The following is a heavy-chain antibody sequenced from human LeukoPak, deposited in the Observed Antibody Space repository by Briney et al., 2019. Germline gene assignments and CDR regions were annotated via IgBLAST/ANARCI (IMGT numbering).Heavy chain of an antibody. J-gene: IGHJ2*01. CDR2: IYPGECDT. V-gene: IGHV5-51*01. Sequence: LGESLKISCKGSGYSFTSYWIGWVRQRPGKGLEWMGIIYPGECDTRYSPSFQGEVTISADKSISTAYLQWSSLKASDTAMYYCATVTPMGWYFDLWGRGTLVTVSS. CDR1: GYSFTSYW. CDR3: ATVTPMGWYFDL. D-gene: IGHD4-17*01.